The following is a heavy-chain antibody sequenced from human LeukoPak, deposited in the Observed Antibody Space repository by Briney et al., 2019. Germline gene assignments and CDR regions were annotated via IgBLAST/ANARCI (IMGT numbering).Heavy chain of an antibody. V-gene: IGHV1-69*05. CDR2: IIPIFGTA. CDR1: GYTFTSYG. CDR3: ARETYYFDGSGYYPTGAFDI. J-gene: IGHJ3*02. Sequence: SVKVSCKASGYTFTSYGISWVRQAPGQGLEWMGGIIPIFGTANYAQKFQGRVTMTRDTSTSTVYMELSSLRSEDTAVYYCARETYYFDGSGYYPTGAFDIWGQGTMVTVSS. D-gene: IGHD3-22*01.